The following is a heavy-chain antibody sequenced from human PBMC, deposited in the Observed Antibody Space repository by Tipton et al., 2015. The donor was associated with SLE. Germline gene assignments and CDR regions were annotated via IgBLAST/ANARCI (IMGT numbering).Heavy chain of an antibody. D-gene: IGHD3-10*01. V-gene: IGHV4-4*07. CDR1: GGSISSYY. CDR3: ARQVRSGEFLDYYYHMDV. Sequence: TLSLTCTVSGGSISSYYWSWIRQPAGKGLEWIGRIYPSVSTHYNPSLRSRITISADRSKNQFSLTLSSVTAADTAVYYCARQVRSGEFLDYYYHMDVWGRGTTVTVSS. J-gene: IGHJ6*03. CDR2: IYPSVST.